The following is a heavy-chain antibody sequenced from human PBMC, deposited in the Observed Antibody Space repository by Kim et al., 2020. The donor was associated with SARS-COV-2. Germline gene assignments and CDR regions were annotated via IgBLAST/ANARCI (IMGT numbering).Heavy chain of an antibody. CDR3: ARIEWELLDDAFDI. D-gene: IGHD1-26*01. J-gene: IGHJ3*02. Sequence: ADSVKGRFTISRDNAKNTLYLQMNSLRAEDTAVYYCARIEWELLDDAFDIWGQGTMVTVSS. V-gene: IGHV3-74*01.